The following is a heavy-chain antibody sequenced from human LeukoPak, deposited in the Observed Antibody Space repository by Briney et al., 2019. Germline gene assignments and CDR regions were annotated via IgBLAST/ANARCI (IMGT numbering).Heavy chain of an antibody. CDR3: ATAPPSGTYYYFDY. CDR1: GYTFTNCY. D-gene: IGHD1-26*01. Sequence: ASVKVSCKASGYTFTNCYMHWVRQAPGQGLEWMGIINPANGATSYAQKFQGRVTMTRDTSTSIVYMELNSLRSGDTAVYYCATAPPSGTYYYFDYWGQGTLVTVSS. J-gene: IGHJ4*02. V-gene: IGHV1-46*01. CDR2: INPANGAT.